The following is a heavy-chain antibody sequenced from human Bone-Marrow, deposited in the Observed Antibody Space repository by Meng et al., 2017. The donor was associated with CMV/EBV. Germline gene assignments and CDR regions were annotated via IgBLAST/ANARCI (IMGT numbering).Heavy chain of an antibody. CDR2: ISSSSSYI. J-gene: IGHJ4*02. CDR1: GFTFSSYS. Sequence: GESLKISCAASGFTFSSYSMNWVRQAPGKGLEWVSSISSSSSYIYYADSVKGRFTISRDNAKNSLYLQMNNLRAEDTAVYYCARDPRAYFDYWGQGTLVTVSS. V-gene: IGHV3-21*01. CDR3: ARDPRAYFDY.